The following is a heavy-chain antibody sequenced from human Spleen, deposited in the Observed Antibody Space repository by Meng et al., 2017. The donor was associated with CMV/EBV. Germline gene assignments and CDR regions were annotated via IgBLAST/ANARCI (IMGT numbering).Heavy chain of an antibody. J-gene: IGHJ4*02. D-gene: IGHD2-15*01. V-gene: IGHV1-2*02. Sequence: SCRASGYTFIVYYMHWVRQAPGQGLEWTGWISPDNGGTNYAERFQGRVTMTTDTSINTVYMELSRLRSDDTAVYYCARTLGAATFDHWGQGALVTVSS. CDR2: ISPDNGGT. CDR3: ARTLGAATFDH. CDR1: GYTFIVYY.